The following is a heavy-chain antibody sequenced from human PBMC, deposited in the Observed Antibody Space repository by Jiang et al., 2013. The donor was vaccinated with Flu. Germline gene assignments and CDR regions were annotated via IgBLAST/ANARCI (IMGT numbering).Heavy chain of an antibody. J-gene: IGHJ4*02. CDR3: VKDREPDSGWNFDY. D-gene: IGHD6-19*01. CDR2: IYGSGDST. V-gene: IGHV3-23*01. CDR1: GVTFSRYT. Sequence: VQLLESGGGLVQPGGSLRLSCAVSGVTFSRYTMNWVRQAPGKGLEWVSAIYGSGDSTFYAASVKGRFTISRDNSRNTLYLQMNSLRVEDTAAYFCVKDREPDSGWNFDYWGQGTLVTVSS.